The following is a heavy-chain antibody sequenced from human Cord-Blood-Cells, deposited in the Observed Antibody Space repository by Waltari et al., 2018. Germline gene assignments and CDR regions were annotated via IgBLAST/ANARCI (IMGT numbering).Heavy chain of an antibody. J-gene: IGHJ3*02. CDR3: ASFTIFGVVQTFDI. CDR2: IYHSGST. Sequence: QVQLQESGPGLLKPSETLSLTCTVSGYSISSGYYWGWIRQPPGKGLEWIGSIYHSGSTYSNPALKSRVTISVDTSKNQFSLKLSSVTAADTAVYYCASFTIFGVVQTFDIWGQGTMVTVSS. V-gene: IGHV4-38-2*02. CDR1: GYSISSGYY. D-gene: IGHD3-3*01.